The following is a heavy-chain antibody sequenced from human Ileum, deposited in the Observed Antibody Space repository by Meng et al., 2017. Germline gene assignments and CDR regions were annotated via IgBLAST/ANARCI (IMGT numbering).Heavy chain of an antibody. CDR1: GGTFSSYA. V-gene: IGHV1-69*13. CDR2: IIPIFGTA. Sequence: SAKVSCKASGGTFSSYAISWVRQAPGQGLEWMGGIIPIFGTANYAQKFQGRVTITADESTSTAYMELSSLRSEDTAVYYCARSRHCSGGSCYSRGNWFDPWGQGTLVTVSS. D-gene: IGHD2-15*01. J-gene: IGHJ5*02. CDR3: ARSRHCSGGSCYSRGNWFDP.